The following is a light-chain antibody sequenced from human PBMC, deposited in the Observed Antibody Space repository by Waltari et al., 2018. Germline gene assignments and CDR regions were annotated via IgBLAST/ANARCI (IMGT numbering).Light chain of an antibody. J-gene: IGKJ1*01. CDR1: QSVSSN. Sequence: EIVMTQSPATLSVAPGERATLSCRASQSVSSNLAWYQQKPGQAPSLLIYGASTRATGIPARFSGSGSGTDFTLTISSLQSEDFALYYCQQYNKWPPWAFGQGTKVEIK. V-gene: IGKV3-15*01. CDR2: GAS. CDR3: QQYNKWPPWA.